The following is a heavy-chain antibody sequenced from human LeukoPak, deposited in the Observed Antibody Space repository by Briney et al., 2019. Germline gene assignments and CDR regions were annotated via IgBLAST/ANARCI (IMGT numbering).Heavy chain of an antibody. D-gene: IGHD6-13*01. CDR2: IKEDGSEK. Sequence: GGSLRLSCAASGFTFSNYWMSWVRQAPGKGLEWVANIKEDGSEKYYVDSVKGRFTISRDNARNSLYLQMNTLRAEDTAVYYCASGRQLGYWGQGTLVTVSS. CDR1: GFTFSNYW. CDR3: ASGRQLGY. J-gene: IGHJ4*02. V-gene: IGHV3-7*01.